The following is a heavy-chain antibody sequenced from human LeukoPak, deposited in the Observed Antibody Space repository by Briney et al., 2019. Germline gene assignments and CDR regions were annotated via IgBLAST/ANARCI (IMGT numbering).Heavy chain of an antibody. CDR1: GYTFTGYY. D-gene: IGHD6-19*01. CDR3: ARDYTGSGWLDY. J-gene: IGHJ4*02. V-gene: IGHV1-2*02. Sequence: ASVKVSCKPSGYTFTGYYMHWVRQAPGQGLEWMGWINPNSGGTNYAQKFQGRVTMTRDTSISTVYMEPSRLRSDDTAVYYCARDYTGSGWLDYWGQGALVTVSS. CDR2: INPNSGGT.